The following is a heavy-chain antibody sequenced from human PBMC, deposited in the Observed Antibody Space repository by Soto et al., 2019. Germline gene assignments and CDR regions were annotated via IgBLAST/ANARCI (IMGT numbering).Heavy chain of an antibody. V-gene: IGHV4-31*03. CDR1: GGSISSGGYY. D-gene: IGHD4-4*01. CDR2: IYYSGST. CDR3: ARGEGMTTVTTGTFDY. Sequence: PSETLSLTCPVSGGSISSGGYYWSWIRKHPGKGLEWIGYIYYSGSTYYNPSLKSRVTISVDTSKNQFSLKLSSVTAADTAVYYCARGEGMTTVTTGTFDYWGQGTLVTVSS. J-gene: IGHJ4*02.